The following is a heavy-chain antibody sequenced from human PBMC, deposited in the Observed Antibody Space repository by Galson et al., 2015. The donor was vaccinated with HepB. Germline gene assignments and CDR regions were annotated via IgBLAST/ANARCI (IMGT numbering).Heavy chain of an antibody. V-gene: IGHV3-30-3*01. CDR1: GFTFSSYA. J-gene: IGHJ3*02. Sequence: SLRLSCAASGFTFSSYAMHWVRQAPGKGLEWVAVISYDGSNKYYADSVKGRFTISRDNSKNTLYLQMNSLRAEDTAVYYCASLSGRQYQLPRGAFDIWGQGTMVTVSS. D-gene: IGHD2-2*01. CDR2: ISYDGSNK. CDR3: ASLSGRQYQLPRGAFDI.